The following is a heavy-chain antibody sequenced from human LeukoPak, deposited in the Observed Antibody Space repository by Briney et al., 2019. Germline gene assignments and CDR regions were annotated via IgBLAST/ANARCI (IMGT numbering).Heavy chain of an antibody. CDR2: ISYDGSNK. D-gene: IGHD2-15*01. CDR1: GFTFSSYA. V-gene: IGHV3-30-3*02. CDR3: ARQEIYCSGGSCYGTWFDP. Sequence: AGGSLRLSCAASGFTFSSYAMHWVRQAPGKGLEWVAVISYDGSNKYYADSVKGRFTISRDNSKNTLYLQMNSLRAEDTAVYYCARQEIYCSGGSCYGTWFDPWGQGTLVTVSS. J-gene: IGHJ5*02.